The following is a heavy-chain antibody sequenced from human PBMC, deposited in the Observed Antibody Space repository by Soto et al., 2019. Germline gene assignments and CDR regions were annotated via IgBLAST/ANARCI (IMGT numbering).Heavy chain of an antibody. D-gene: IGHD3-9*01. CDR2: ISYDGRRK. J-gene: IGHJ6*02. Sequence: QVQLVESGGGVVQPGGSLRLSCSGSGFIFSGYGMHWVRQPPGKGLEWVAVISYDGRRKYYEDSVKGRFTVSRENSQNTVYLEMNSLRVEDSAIYYCAKDILRDQLDWGMDVWGQGTTVTVSS. V-gene: IGHV3-30*18. CDR3: AKDILRDQLDWGMDV. CDR1: GFIFSGYG.